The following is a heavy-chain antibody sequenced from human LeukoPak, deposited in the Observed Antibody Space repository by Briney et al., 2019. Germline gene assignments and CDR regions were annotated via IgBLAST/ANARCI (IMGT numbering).Heavy chain of an antibody. J-gene: IGHJ4*02. CDR2: ISRSGGST. V-gene: IGHV3-23*01. Sequence: GGSLRLSCAASGFTFSSYWMTWVRQAPGKGLEWVSAISRSGGSTYYADSVKGRFTISRDNLKNTLYLQMNSLRVEDTAVYYCAKFMSEVYWGQGTLVTVSS. CDR1: GFTFSSYW. CDR3: AKFMSEVY. D-gene: IGHD3-16*01.